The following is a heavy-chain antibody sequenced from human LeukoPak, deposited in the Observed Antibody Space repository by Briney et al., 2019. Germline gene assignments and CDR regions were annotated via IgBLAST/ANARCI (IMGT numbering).Heavy chain of an antibody. CDR2: VTPGGNIP. V-gene: IGHV3-23*01. J-gene: IGHJ4*02. D-gene: IGHD3-22*01. Sequence: GGSLRLFCSASGFTFSNYAMSWVRQAPGKGLEWVSSVTPGGNIPYYADSVKGRFTISRDNSNNTLYLQMGSLRAADTALYYCAKDIWLVSSGFQTFDLWGQGTLVTVSS. CDR3: AKDIWLVSSGFQTFDL. CDR1: GFTFSNYA.